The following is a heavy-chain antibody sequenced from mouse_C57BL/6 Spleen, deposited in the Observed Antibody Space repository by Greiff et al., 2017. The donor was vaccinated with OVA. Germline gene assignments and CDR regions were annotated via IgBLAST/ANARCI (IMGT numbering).Heavy chain of an antibody. Sequence: EVQLVESEGGLVQPGSSMKLSCTASGFTFSDYYMAWVRQVPEKGLEWVANINYDGSSTYYLDSLKSRFIISRDNAKNILYLQMSSLKSEDTATYYCARVGSSFYYYAMDYWGQGASVTVSS. CDR1: GFTFSDYY. CDR2: INYDGSST. V-gene: IGHV5-16*01. J-gene: IGHJ4*01. CDR3: ARVGSSFYYYAMDY. D-gene: IGHD1-1*01.